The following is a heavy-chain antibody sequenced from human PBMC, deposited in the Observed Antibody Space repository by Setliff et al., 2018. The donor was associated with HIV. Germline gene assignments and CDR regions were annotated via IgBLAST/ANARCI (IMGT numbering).Heavy chain of an antibody. CDR2: IDTPGIT. Sequence: TLSLTCSVSGYSISRGGYYWSWIRQPAGKGLEWIGRIDTPGITNYNPSLKSRVTISFDTSKEQFSLKLTSVTAADTAVYYCARGLEYDHSVGYFDYWVPETLLVTVSS. D-gene: IGHD1-1*01. J-gene: IGHJ4*03. CDR1: GYSISRGGYY. V-gene: IGHV4-61*02. CDR3: ARGLEYDHSVGYFDY.